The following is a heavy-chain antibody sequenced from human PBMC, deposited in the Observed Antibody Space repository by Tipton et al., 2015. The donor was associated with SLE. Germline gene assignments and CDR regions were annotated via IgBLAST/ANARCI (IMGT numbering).Heavy chain of an antibody. CDR1: GGSISNDGSY. D-gene: IGHD3-10*01. V-gene: IGHV4-31*03. Sequence: TLSLTCTVSGGSISNDGSYWTWIRQRPEQGLEWITYKHYSGTTYFNPSLKSRITISVDTSNNEFSLKLSSVTAADTAVYYCARFKFHYGSGDTNYFDYWGQGIRVTVST. CDR3: ARFKFHYGSGDTNYFDY. J-gene: IGHJ4*02. CDR2: KHYSGTT.